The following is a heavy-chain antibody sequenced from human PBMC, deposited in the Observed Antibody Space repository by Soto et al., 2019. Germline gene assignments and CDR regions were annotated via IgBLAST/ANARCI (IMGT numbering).Heavy chain of an antibody. CDR1: GGTFSSYA. CDR3: ALGARRPDAFDI. CDR2: IIPIFGTA. V-gene: IGHV1-69*01. J-gene: IGHJ3*02. D-gene: IGHD1-26*01. Sequence: VKVSCKASGGTFSSYAISWVRQAPGQGLEWMGGIIPIFGTANYAQKFQGRVTITADESTSTAYMELSSLRSEDTAVYYCALGARRPDAFDIWGQGTMVTVSS.